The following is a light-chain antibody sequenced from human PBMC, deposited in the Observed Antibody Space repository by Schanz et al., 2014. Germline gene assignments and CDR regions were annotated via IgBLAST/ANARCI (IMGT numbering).Light chain of an antibody. Sequence: QSALTQPASVSGSPGQSITISCTGTSSDVGVYNYVSWYQQLPGKAPKLMIYDASNRPSGVSNRFSGSKSAYTASLTISGLQAEDEADYYCSSYATTNTLVFGGGTQLTVL. J-gene: IGLJ2*01. CDR1: SSDVGVYNY. V-gene: IGLV2-14*03. CDR2: DAS. CDR3: SSYATTNTLV.